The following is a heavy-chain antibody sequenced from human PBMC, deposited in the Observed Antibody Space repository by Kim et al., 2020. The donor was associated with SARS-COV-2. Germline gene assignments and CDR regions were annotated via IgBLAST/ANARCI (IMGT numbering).Heavy chain of an antibody. V-gene: IGHV3-72*01. CDR2: T. Sequence: TESAASVKGRFIVSRDASTNSLYLHMNSLKTDDTAVYFCARSGYYAALDSWGQGALVTVSS. D-gene: IGHD3-3*01. CDR3: ARSGYYAALDS. J-gene: IGHJ4*02.